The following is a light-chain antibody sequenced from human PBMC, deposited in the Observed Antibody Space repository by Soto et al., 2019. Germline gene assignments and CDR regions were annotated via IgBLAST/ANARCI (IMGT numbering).Light chain of an antibody. CDR1: QSISSW. CDR3: QQYNSYPWT. CDR2: DAS. Sequence: DIQMTQSPSTLSASVGDRVTITCRASQSISSWLAWYQQKPGKAPKLLIYDASSLESGVPSRFSGSGSGTECTLTISSLQPEDFATYYCQQYNSYPWTFGQGTKVEIK. V-gene: IGKV1-5*01. J-gene: IGKJ1*01.